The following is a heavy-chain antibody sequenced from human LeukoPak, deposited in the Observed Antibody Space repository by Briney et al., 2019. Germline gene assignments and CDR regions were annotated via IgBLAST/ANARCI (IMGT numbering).Heavy chain of an antibody. CDR2: TRYDGTNK. J-gene: IGHJ4*02. Sequence: PGGSLRLSCAASGFTFSNYGMHWVRQAPGKGLEWVAFTRYDGTNKYYADSVMGRFTISRDNSKNTLYLQMNSLRAEETAVYYCAKDFGYSCDYWGQGTLVTVSS. D-gene: IGHD5-18*01. CDR3: AKDFGYSCDY. V-gene: IGHV3-30*02. CDR1: GFTFSNYG.